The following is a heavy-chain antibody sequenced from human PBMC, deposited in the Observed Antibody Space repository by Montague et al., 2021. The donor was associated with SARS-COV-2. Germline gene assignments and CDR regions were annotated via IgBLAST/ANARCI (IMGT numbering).Heavy chain of an antibody. CDR2: IFRSGAT. Sequence: SETLSLTCTVSGDSISDYYWSWIRQPPGMGLEWIGYIFRSGATNYNPPLKSRVISSLDTSKSQFSLRPSSVTAADMAIYYCARTSRGSRYFYGVDVWGQGTTVTVSS. D-gene: IGHD3-10*01. V-gene: IGHV4-59*01. CDR3: ARTSRGSRYFYGVDV. CDR1: GDSISDYY. J-gene: IGHJ6*02.